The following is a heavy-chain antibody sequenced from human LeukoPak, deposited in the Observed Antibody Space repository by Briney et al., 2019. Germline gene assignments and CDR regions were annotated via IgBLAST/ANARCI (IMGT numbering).Heavy chain of an antibody. J-gene: IGHJ3*02. D-gene: IGHD3-22*01. CDR1: GGSFSGYY. Sequence: SETLSLTCAVYGGSFSGYYWSWIRQPPGKGLEWIGEINHSGSTNYNPSLKSRVTISVDTSKNQFSLKLSSVTAADTAVYYCARTVRDYDSSGNDAFDIWGQGTMVTASS. V-gene: IGHV4-34*01. CDR2: INHSGST. CDR3: ARTVRDYDSSGNDAFDI.